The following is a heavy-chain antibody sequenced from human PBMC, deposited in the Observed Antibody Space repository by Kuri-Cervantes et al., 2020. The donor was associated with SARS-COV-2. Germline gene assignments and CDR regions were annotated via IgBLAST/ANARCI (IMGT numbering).Heavy chain of an antibody. CDR3: ARGFTYYDFWSGYYIRGSLNYYYYYYMDV. CDR1: GYTLTELS. Sequence: ASVKVSCKVSGYTLTELSMHWVRQAPGKGLEWMGGFDPEDGETIYAQKFQGRVTMTRNTSISTAYMELSSLRSEDTAVYYCARGFTYYDFWSGYYIRGSLNYYYYYYMDVWGKGTTVTVSS. V-gene: IGHV1-24*01. D-gene: IGHD3-3*01. CDR2: FDPEDGET. J-gene: IGHJ6*03.